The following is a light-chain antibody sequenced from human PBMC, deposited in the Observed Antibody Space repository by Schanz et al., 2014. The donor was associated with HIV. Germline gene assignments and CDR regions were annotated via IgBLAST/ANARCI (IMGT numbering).Light chain of an antibody. Sequence: QSALTQPPSASGTPGQRLTISCSGSSSNIGSNYVFWYRQLPGAAPKLLIYRDDQRPSGVPDRFSGSKSGTSASLAISGLRSEDEADYHCAAWDDRLNGRYVFGTGTKLTVL. CDR2: RDD. CDR3: AAWDDRLNGRYV. V-gene: IGLV1-47*01. J-gene: IGLJ1*01. CDR1: SSNIGSNY.